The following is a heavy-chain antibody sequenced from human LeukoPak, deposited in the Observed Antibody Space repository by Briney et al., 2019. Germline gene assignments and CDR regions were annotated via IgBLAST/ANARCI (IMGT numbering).Heavy chain of an antibody. D-gene: IGHD6-13*01. Sequence: GGSLRLSCAASGFTFSNYAMTWVRQAPGKGLEWVSTISGSGDRTYYADSVKGRFTISRDNYKNTLYVQMNSLRAEDTAVYYCAKDIRSSWYYFQDWGQGTLVTVSS. V-gene: IGHV3-23*01. J-gene: IGHJ1*01. CDR2: ISGSGDRT. CDR1: GFTFSNYA. CDR3: AKDIRSSWYYFQD.